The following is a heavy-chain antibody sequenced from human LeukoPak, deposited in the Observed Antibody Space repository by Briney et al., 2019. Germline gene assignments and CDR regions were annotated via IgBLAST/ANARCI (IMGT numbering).Heavy chain of an antibody. CDR3: AKEGRGSYPNFDF. Sequence: GGSLRLSCAASGFGFSSYAMSWVRQAPGKGLEWVSAIAGSGGSTYYADSVKGRFTISRDNSKNTLFLQMNSLRAEDTAVYYCAKEGRGSYPNFDFWGQGTPVTVSS. V-gene: IGHV3-23*01. J-gene: IGHJ4*02. CDR1: GFGFSSYA. CDR2: IAGSGGST. D-gene: IGHD1-26*01.